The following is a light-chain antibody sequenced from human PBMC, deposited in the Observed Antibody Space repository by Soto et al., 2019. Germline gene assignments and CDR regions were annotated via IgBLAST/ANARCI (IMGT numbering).Light chain of an antibody. Sequence: DIQMTQSPSTLYASVGDRVTITCRASQTISNYLTWYQQRPGKAPKLLIYRSSILQNGVPSRFSGNRSGTDINLTISSLQPDDFATYYCQQYYIYAMFGQGNRVDI. CDR2: RSS. CDR3: QQYYIYAM. J-gene: IGKJ1*01. CDR1: QTISNY. V-gene: IGKV1-5*03.